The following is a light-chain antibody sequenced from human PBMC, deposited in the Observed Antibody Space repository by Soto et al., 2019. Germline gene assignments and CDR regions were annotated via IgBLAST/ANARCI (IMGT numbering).Light chain of an antibody. J-gene: IGKJ1*01. CDR3: QKYGSSPWT. Sequence: EIVLTQSPGTLSLSPGERATLSCRASQSVSSSYLAWYQQKPGQAPRLLIYGASSRATAIPDRFSGSVSGTDFTVTISRLEPEDFSVYYCQKYGSSPWTFGQGTKVEIK. CDR1: QSVSSSY. CDR2: GAS. V-gene: IGKV3-20*01.